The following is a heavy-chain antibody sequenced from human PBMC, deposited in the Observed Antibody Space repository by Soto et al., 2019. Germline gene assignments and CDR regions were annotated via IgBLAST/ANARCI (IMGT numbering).Heavy chain of an antibody. CDR3: EKYDFSTGFYDFVS. J-gene: IGHJ4*02. D-gene: IGHD3-3*01. Sequence: SLRLSCTASGFPFDDCALHWGRQAPGKGLEWVSGIIWSSGTIGYADSVKGRFTISRDNAKNSLYLQMNSLRAEDTALYYCEKYDFSTGFYDFVSRGQGTIVTVSS. V-gene: IGHV3-9*01. CDR1: GFPFDDCA. CDR2: IIWSSGTI.